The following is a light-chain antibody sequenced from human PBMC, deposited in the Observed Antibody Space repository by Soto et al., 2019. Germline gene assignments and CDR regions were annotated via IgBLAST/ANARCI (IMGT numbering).Light chain of an antibody. CDR3: QQYDKWPHT. J-gene: IGKJ2*01. V-gene: IGKV3-15*01. CDR2: YAS. CDR1: QNLSRN. Sequence: EMVMTQSPATLSVSPGERATLSCRASQNLSRNLAWYQQQPGQAPRLLIFYASTRATGIPARFSGSGSGTDFTLTIRSLQSEDFAVYYCQQYDKWPHTFGQGTSWRSN.